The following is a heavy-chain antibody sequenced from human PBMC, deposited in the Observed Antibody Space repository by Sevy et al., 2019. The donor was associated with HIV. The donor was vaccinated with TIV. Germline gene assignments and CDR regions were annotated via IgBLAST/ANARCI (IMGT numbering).Heavy chain of an antibody. CDR3: TRVRGLLGWFDS. Sequence: GGSLRLSCAASGFTFSDYTIHWVRLAPGKGLEWVSVISYDGSRTPYADSVKGRFTISRDNSKNTLFLQMNSLRAEDTAVYFCTRVRGLLGWFDSWGQGTLVTVSS. CDR2: ISYDGSRT. J-gene: IGHJ5*01. D-gene: IGHD3-10*01. V-gene: IGHV3-30*04. CDR1: GFTFSDYT.